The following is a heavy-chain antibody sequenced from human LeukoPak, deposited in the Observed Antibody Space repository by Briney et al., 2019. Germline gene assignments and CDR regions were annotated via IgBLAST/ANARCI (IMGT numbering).Heavy chain of an antibody. D-gene: IGHD3-22*01. CDR3: ATRKRRGITIIAGGLFDY. J-gene: IGHJ4*02. CDR1: GYTLTELF. CDR2: FDPEDDKT. V-gene: IGHV1-24*01. Sequence: ASVTVSFTFSGYTLTELFMHWVRQAPGKGLGWMGGFDPEDDKTIYAQKSQYIVTMTEDTSTDTAYMELSSLKSEDTAVYYCATRKRRGITIIAGGLFDYWGQGTLVTVSS.